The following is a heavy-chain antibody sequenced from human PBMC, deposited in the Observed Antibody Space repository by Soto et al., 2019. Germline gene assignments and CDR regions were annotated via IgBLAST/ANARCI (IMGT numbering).Heavy chain of an antibody. V-gene: IGHV1-69*13. D-gene: IGHD5-12*01. CDR2: IIPIFGTA. CDR3: ARGFRDGYILDAFDI. CDR1: GGTFSSYA. J-gene: IGHJ3*02. Sequence: ASVKVSCKASGGTFSSYAISWVRQAPGQGLEWMGGIIPIFGTANYAQKFQGRVTITADESTSTAYMELNSLRSEDTAVYYCARGFRDGYILDAFDIWGQGTMVTVSS.